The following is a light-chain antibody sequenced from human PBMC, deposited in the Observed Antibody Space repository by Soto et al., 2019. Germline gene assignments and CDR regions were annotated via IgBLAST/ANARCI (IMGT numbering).Light chain of an antibody. CDR3: QQYNNWPIT. J-gene: IGKJ5*01. CDR2: GAS. Sequence: EIRMTQFPATLSAARGEWATLSCRAGQDVTTNFAWYQLKRGQPPRLLIYGASTRATGIPATFSGSGSGTEFTLTISSLQSEDFAVYFCQQYNNWPITFGQGTRLEIK. CDR1: QDVTTN. V-gene: IGKV3-15*01.